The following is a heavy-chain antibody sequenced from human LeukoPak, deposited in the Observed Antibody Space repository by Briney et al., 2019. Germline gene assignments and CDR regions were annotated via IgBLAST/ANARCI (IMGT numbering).Heavy chain of an antibody. CDR2: IRSSSSYI. CDR3: ARDSSSVAMVGLYYYYYMDV. Sequence: GGSLRLSCAASGFTFSNYAMSWVRQAPGKGLEWVSSIRSSSSYIYYADSVKGRFTISRDNANNSVYLQMNSLRAEDTAVYYCARDSSSVAMVGLYYYYYMDVWGKGTTVTVSS. D-gene: IGHD5-18*01. J-gene: IGHJ6*03. V-gene: IGHV3-21*06. CDR1: GFTFSNYA.